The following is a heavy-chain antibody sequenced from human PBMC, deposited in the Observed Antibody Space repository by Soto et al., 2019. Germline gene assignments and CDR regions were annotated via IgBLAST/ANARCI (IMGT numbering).Heavy chain of an antibody. CDR1: GDSVSSNSAV. V-gene: IGHV6-1*01. Sequence: QVQLQQSGPGLVKPSQTLSLTCAISGDSVSSNSAVWNWIRQSPSRGLEWLGRTYYRSIWQTEYAVSVTSRMTINPEASKNQFSLQLNSVTPEDTAMYYCSRLVGNSWLDHWGQGKLVTVSS. CDR2: TYYRSIWQT. CDR3: SRLVGNSWLDH. D-gene: IGHD6-6*01. J-gene: IGHJ5*02.